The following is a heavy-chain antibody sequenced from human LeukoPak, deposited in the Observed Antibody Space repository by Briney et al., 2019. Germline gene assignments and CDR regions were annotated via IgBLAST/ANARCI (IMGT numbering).Heavy chain of an antibody. V-gene: IGHV3-48*04. Sequence: GGSLRLSCAASGFTFSSYSMNWVRQAPGKGLEWVSYMSSSSIRYYADSVKGRFTISRDNAKNTLYLQMNSLRAEDTAVYYCVREYGSFRYFDYWGQGTLVTVSS. CDR2: MSSSSIR. CDR3: VREYGSFRYFDY. J-gene: IGHJ4*02. D-gene: IGHD3-10*01. CDR1: GFTFSSYS.